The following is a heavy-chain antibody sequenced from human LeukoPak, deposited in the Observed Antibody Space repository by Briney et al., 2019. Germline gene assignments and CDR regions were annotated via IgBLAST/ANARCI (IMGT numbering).Heavy chain of an antibody. V-gene: IGHV3-23*01. Sequence: GGSLRLSCAASGFTFSSYAMNWVRQAPGKGLEWVSTISGSGGSTYYADSVKGRFTISRANSKNTLYLQMNSLRAEDTAVYYCAKDSTYYYASGSEQIFDFWGQGTLVTVSS. CDR2: ISGSGGST. J-gene: IGHJ4*02. CDR3: AKDSTYYYASGSEQIFDF. CDR1: GFTFSSYA. D-gene: IGHD3-10*01.